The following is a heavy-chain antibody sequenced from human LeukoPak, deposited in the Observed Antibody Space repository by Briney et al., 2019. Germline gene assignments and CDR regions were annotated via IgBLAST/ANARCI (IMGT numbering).Heavy chain of an antibody. J-gene: IGHJ2*01. V-gene: IGHV4-59*01. Sequence: PSETLSLTCTVSAGSMSSYYWNWIRQPPGKGLEWIGYIYYSGSTNYNPSLKSRVTISVDTSKNQFSLKLSSVTAADTAVYYCARVYYSSSYDYWYFDLWGRGTLVTVSS. CDR3: ARVYYSSSYDYWYFDL. CDR1: AGSMSSYY. D-gene: IGHD6-13*01. CDR2: IYYSGST.